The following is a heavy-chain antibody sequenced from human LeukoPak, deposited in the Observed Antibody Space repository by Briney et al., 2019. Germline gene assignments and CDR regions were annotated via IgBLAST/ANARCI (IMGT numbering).Heavy chain of an antibody. V-gene: IGHV3-23*01. CDR1: GFTFSSYA. CDR3: AKDETTVTTPGDY. D-gene: IGHD4-17*01. Sequence: GGSLRLSCAASGFTFSSYAMSWVRQAPGKGLEWVSAISSSGGSTYYAASVKGRFTISRDNSKNTLYLQMSSLRAEDTAVHYCAKDETTVTTPGDYWGQGTLVTVSS. CDR2: ISSSGGST. J-gene: IGHJ4*02.